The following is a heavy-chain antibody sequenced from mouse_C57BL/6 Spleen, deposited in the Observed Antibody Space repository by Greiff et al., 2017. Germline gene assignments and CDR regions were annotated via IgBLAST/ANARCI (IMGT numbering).Heavy chain of an antibody. Sequence: QVQLQQPGTELVKPGASVKLSCKASGYTFTSYWMHWVKPRPGQGLEWIGNINPSNGGTNYNEKFKSKATLTVDKSSSTAYMQLSSLTSEDSAVYYCASWDYGSRGYFDYWCQGTTLTVSS. J-gene: IGHJ2*01. CDR3: ASWDYGSRGYFDY. D-gene: IGHD1-1*01. CDR1: GYTFTSYW. CDR2: INPSNGGT. V-gene: IGHV1-53*01.